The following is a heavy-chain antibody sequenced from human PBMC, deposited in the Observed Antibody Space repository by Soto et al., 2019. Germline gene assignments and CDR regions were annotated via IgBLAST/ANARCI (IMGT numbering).Heavy chain of an antibody. V-gene: IGHV1-69*02. CDR1: GGTFSSYT. J-gene: IGHJ6*02. Sequence: QVQLVQSGAVVKKPGSSVKVSCKASGGTFSSYTISWVRQAPGQGLEWMGRIIPILGIANYAQKFQGRVTITADKSTSTAYMELSSLRSEDTAVYYCARAGRYYYYGMDVWGQGTTVTVSS. CDR2: IIPILGIA. CDR3: ARAGRYYYYGMDV.